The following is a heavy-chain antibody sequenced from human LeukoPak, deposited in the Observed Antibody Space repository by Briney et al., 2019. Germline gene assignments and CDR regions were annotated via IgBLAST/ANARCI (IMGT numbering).Heavy chain of an antibody. CDR3: ARDQTTHCSSTSCPENWFDP. Sequence: ASVKVFCKASGGTFSSYAISWGRQAPGQGLEWMGGIIPIFGTANYAQKFQGRVTITTDESTSTAYMELSSLRSEDTAVYYCARDQTTHCSSTSCPENWFDPWGQGTLVTVSS. CDR2: IIPIFGTA. J-gene: IGHJ5*02. D-gene: IGHD2-2*01. CDR1: GGTFSSYA. V-gene: IGHV1-69*05.